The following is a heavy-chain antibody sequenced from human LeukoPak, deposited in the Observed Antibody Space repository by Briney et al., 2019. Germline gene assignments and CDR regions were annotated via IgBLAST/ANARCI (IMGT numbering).Heavy chain of an antibody. J-gene: IGHJ4*02. CDR3: AKFIAAPFYFDY. CDR1: GFTFSSYN. D-gene: IGHD6-13*01. CDR2: ISSSSSYI. V-gene: IGHV3-21*01. Sequence: GGSLRLSCAASGFTFSSYNMNWVRQAPGKGLEWVSSISSSSSYIYYADSVKGRFTISRDNAENSLYLQMNSLRAEDTAVYYCAKFIAAPFYFDYWGQGTLVTVSS.